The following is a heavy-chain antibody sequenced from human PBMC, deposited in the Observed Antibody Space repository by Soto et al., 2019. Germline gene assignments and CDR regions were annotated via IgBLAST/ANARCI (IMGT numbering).Heavy chain of an antibody. V-gene: IGHV3-23*01. Sequence: EVQLLESGGGLVQRGGSLRLSCAASGFTFSNYPMSWVRQAPGKGLEWVSVISGSGAFYADSVKGRFTISRDHSKNTLYLQMNSLRAEDTALYYCARDERIAVAGTDTWGQGILVTVTS. CDR3: ARDERIAVAGTDT. J-gene: IGHJ5*02. CDR2: ISGSGA. CDR1: GFTFSNYP. D-gene: IGHD6-19*01.